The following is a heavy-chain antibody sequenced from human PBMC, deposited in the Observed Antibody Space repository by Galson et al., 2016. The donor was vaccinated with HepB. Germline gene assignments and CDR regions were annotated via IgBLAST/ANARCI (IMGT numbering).Heavy chain of an antibody. CDR1: GFTFSRYA. CDR3: ARLYCSSTSCCGYCGMDV. Sequence: LRLSCAASGFTFSRYAMTWVRQAPGKGLEWIGNFYNSGSTSYNPSLQSRVTISVDTSKNRISLKLSSVTAADTAVYHCARLYCSSTSCCGYCGMDVWGQGTTVTVSS. CDR2: FYNSGST. D-gene: IGHD2-2*01. J-gene: IGHJ6*02. V-gene: IGHV4-4*08.